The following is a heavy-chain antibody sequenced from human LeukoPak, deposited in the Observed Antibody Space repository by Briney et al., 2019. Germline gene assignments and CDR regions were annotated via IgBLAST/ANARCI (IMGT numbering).Heavy chain of an antibody. J-gene: IGHJ6*03. V-gene: IGHV3-23*01. CDR1: GFTFSSYA. CDR2: IRGSGGST. Sequence: PGGSLRLSCAASGFTFSSYAMSWVRQAPGKGLEWVSAIRGSGGSTYYADSVKGRFTISRDNSKNTLYLQMNSLRAEDTAVYYCAKESLRALYYYYYYMDVWGKGTTVTVSS. D-gene: IGHD3-16*01. CDR3: AKESLRALYYYYYYMDV.